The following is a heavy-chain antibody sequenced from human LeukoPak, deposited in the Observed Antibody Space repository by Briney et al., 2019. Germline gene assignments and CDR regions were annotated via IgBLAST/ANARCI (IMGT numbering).Heavy chain of an antibody. CDR3: ARLPADYDTLTGRSDY. D-gene: IGHD3-9*01. Sequence: ASVKVSCKASGYTFTDYYIHWVRQAPGQGLEWVGWIHPNNGGTIYAQKFQGRVTITRDTSISTAYMELSSLRSDDTAMYYCARLPADYDTLTGRSDYWGQGTLVTVSS. J-gene: IGHJ4*02. V-gene: IGHV1-2*02. CDR2: IHPNNGGT. CDR1: GYTFTDYY.